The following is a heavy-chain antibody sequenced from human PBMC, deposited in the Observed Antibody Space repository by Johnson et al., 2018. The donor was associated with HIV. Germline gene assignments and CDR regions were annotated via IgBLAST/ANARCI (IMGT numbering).Heavy chain of an antibody. CDR1: GFTFSSYW. D-gene: IGHD3-9*01. J-gene: IGHJ3*02. Sequence: EVQLVESGGGLVQPGGSLRLSCAASGFTFSSYWMHWVRQAPGKGLVWVSRINSDGSSTSYADSVKGRFTISRDNAKNTLYLQMNSLRAEDTAVYYCARAPSRLRYVDWSEDAFDIWGQGTMVTVSS. CDR3: ARAPSRLRYVDWSEDAFDI. V-gene: IGHV3-74*02. CDR2: INSDGSST.